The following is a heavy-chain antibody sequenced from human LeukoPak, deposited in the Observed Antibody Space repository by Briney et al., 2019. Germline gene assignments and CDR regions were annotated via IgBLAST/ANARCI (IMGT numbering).Heavy chain of an antibody. J-gene: IGHJ4*02. CDR1: GGSISSYY. CDR3: ATDVRGLVPYYFDF. D-gene: IGHD3-10*02. CDR2: IYYSGST. Sequence: ESSETLSLTCAVSGGSISSYYWTWIRQPPGKGLEWIGYIYYSGSTNYNPSLKSRVAISIDTSKNQLSLKLSSVTAADTAVYYCATDVRGLVPYYFDFWGQGTLVTVSS. V-gene: IGHV4-59*01.